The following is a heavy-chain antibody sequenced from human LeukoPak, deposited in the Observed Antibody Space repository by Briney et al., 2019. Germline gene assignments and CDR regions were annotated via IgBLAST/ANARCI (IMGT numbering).Heavy chain of an antibody. V-gene: IGHV3-23*01. J-gene: IGHJ4*02. D-gene: IGHD1-1*01. CDR2: ISGSGGST. CDR3: AKRGGNWNDKNFDY. Sequence: GGSLRLSCAASGFTFSTYAMSWVRQAPGKGLEWVSSISGSGGSTYYADSVRGRFTISRDNSKNTLYLQMSSLSAQDTAVYYCAKRGGNWNDKNFDYWGQGTLVTVSS. CDR1: GFTFSTYA.